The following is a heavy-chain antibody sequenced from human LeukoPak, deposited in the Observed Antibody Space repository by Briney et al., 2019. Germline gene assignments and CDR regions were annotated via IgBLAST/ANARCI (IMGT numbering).Heavy chain of an antibody. Sequence: GGSLRLSCAASGFTFSSHSMNWVRQAPGKGLEWVSYISSSSSTIYYADSVRGRFTITRDNAKNSLYLQMNSLRAEDTAVYYCARGAYYYEDWGQGTLVTVSS. J-gene: IGHJ4*02. V-gene: IGHV3-48*01. CDR2: ISSSSSTI. CDR3: ARGAYYYED. CDR1: GFTFSSHS. D-gene: IGHD3-22*01.